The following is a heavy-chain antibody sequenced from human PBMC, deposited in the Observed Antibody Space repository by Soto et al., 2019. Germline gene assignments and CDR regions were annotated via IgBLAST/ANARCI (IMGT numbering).Heavy chain of an antibody. J-gene: IGHJ6*02. CDR1: GFMFSDYG. CDR2: ISFDGNYK. D-gene: IGHD7-27*01. Sequence: QVQLVESGGGVVQPGSSLKLCCVASGFMFSDYGMHWVRQTPGRGLEWVAVISFDGNYKYYAKSVKGRFTFARDNSKNTLSLQMNSLRVEDTAVYYSAKGVEANWGFYYGMDVWGQGTTVTVSS. V-gene: IGHV3-30*18. CDR3: AKGVEANWGFYYGMDV.